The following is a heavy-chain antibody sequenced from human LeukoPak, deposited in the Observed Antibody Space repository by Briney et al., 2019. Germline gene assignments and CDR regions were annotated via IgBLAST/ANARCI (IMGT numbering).Heavy chain of an antibody. J-gene: IGHJ4*02. CDR3: ARHLSPYSSSIDFDY. V-gene: IGHV4-39*07. D-gene: IGHD6-6*01. Sequence: PSETLSLTCAVSGASISGSGYYLGWIRQPPGKGLEWIGNIYYTGNTYYNASLQSRVTISIDTSKNQFSLKLSSVTAADTAVYYCARHLSPYSSSIDFDYWGQGTLVTVSS. CDR2: IYYTGNT. CDR1: GASISGSGYY.